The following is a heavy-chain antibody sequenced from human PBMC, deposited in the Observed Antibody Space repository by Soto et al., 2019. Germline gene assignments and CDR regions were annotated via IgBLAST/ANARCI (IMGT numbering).Heavy chain of an antibody. V-gene: IGHV1-69*06. CDR2: IIPIFGTA. CDR1: GGTFSSYA. Sequence: SVKVSCKASGGTFSSYAISWVRQAPGQGLEWMGGIIPIFGTANYAQKFQGRVTITADKSTSTADMELSSLRSEDTAVYYCASAKFSSGWYEPFDYWGQGTLVTVSS. CDR3: ASAKFSSGWYEPFDY. J-gene: IGHJ4*02. D-gene: IGHD6-19*01.